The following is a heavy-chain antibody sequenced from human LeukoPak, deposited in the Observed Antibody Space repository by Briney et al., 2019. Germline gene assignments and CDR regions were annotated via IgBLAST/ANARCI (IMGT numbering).Heavy chain of an antibody. D-gene: IGHD2-15*01. V-gene: IGHV2-5*02. CDR3: AHLNFYNDGGYSRAFDY. CDR2: IYWDDEK. CDR1: GFSLTTYGVG. J-gene: IGHJ4*02. Sequence: ESGPTLVKPTQTLTLTCTFSGFSLTTYGVGVGWIRQPPGKALEGLALIYWDDEKRYRPSLRTRLTITKDTSKSQVVLTLTNMDPVDTATYYCAHLNFYNDGGYSRAFDYWGQGTLVTVSS.